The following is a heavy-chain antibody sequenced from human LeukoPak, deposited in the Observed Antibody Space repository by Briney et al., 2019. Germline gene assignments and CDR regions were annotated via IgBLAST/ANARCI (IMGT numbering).Heavy chain of an antibody. CDR1: GGSISSYY. D-gene: IGHD3-10*01. V-gene: IGHV4-4*07. CDR2: IYTSGST. CDR3: ARGKGRWFGRYFDY. J-gene: IGHJ4*02. Sequence: SETLSLTCTVSGGSISSYYWSWIRQPAGKGLEWIGRIYTSGSTNYNPSLKSRVTMSVDTSRNQFSLKLSSVTAADTAVYYCARGKGRWFGRYFDYWGQGTLVTVSS.